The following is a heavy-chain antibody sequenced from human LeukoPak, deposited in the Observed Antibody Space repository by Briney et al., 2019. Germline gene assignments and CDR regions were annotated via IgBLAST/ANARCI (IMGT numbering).Heavy chain of an antibody. D-gene: IGHD6-19*01. CDR1: GGSFSGYY. V-gene: IGHV4-34*01. CDR2: INHSGST. J-gene: IGHJ4*02. CDR3: ARLTGSGWHFDY. Sequence: SETLSLTCAVYGGSFSGYYWSWIRQPPGKGLEWIGEINHSGSTNYNPSLKSRVTISVDTSKNQFSLKLSSVTAADTAVYYCARLTGSGWHFDYWGQGTLVTVSS.